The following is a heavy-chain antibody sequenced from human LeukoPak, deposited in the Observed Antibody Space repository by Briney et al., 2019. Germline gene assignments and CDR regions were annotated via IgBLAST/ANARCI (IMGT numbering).Heavy chain of an antibody. CDR3: ASRIVPSSDFDY. J-gene: IGHJ4*02. D-gene: IGHD5-12*01. CDR1: GGSFSGYY. Sequence: SETLSLTRAVYGGSFSGYYWSWIRQPPGKGLEWIGEINHSGSTNYNPSLKSRVTISVDTSKNQFSLKLSSVTVADTAVYYCASRIVPSSDFDYWGQGTLVTVSS. V-gene: IGHV4-34*01. CDR2: INHSGST.